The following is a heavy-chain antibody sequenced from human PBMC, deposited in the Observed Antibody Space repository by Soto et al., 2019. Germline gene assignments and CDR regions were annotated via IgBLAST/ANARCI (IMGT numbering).Heavy chain of an antibody. J-gene: IGHJ4*02. CDR2: IYYSGST. CDR3: ARRGRITMIATDY. Sequence: SETLSLTCTVSGGSISSSSYYWGWIRQPPGKGLEWIGSIYYSGSTYYNPSLKSRITISVDTSKNQFSLKLSSVTAADTAVYYCARRGRITMIATDYWGQGTLVTVSS. D-gene: IGHD3-22*01. V-gene: IGHV4-39*01. CDR1: GGSISSSSYY.